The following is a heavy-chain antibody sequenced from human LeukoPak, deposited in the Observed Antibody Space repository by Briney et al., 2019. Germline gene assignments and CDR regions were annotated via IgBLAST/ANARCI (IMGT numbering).Heavy chain of an antibody. CDR2: IKQDGSEK. Sequence: PGGSLRLFCAASGFTFSRYWMSWVRQAPGKGLEWVANIKQDGSEKYSVDSVKGRFTISGDNAKNSLYLQMNSLRAEDTAVYYSARDFSSGWTFDYWGQGTLVTVSS. D-gene: IGHD6-19*01. J-gene: IGHJ4*02. CDR3: ARDFSSGWTFDY. V-gene: IGHV3-7*01. CDR1: GFTFSRYW.